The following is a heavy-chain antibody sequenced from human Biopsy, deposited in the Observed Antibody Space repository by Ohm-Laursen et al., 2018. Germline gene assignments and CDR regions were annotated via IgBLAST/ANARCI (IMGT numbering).Heavy chain of an antibody. CDR2: IYDRGGT. D-gene: IGHD6-19*01. J-gene: IGHJ4*02. V-gene: IGHV4-61*01. Sequence: GTLSLTCTVSGDSVSSGSFYWTWIRQPPGQGLEYIGYIYDRGGTANYNPSLESRVTMSVDMPKNQFSLKLSSVTAADTAIYYCARGMRSSGWPYFDSWGQGTPVTVSS. CDR1: GDSVSSGSFY. CDR3: ARGMRSSGWPYFDS.